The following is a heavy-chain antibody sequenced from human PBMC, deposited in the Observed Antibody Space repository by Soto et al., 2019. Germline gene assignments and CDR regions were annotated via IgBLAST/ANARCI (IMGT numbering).Heavy chain of an antibody. CDR2: INHSGST. J-gene: IGHJ5*02. CDR3: ARLGDTNGYYYVPNWFDP. V-gene: IGHV4-34*01. Sequence: SETLSLTCAVYGGSFSGYYWSWIRQPPGKGLEWIGEINHSGSTYYNPSLKNRVTMSVDTSKNQFSLKLSSVTAADTAVYYCARLGDTNGYYYVPNWFDPWGLGTLVTVSS. CDR1: GGSFSGYY. D-gene: IGHD3-22*01.